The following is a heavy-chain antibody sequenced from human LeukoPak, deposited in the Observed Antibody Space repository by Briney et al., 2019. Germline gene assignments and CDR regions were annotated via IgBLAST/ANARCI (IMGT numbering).Heavy chain of an antibody. CDR1: GFSFSINA. CDR2: ITGDGATT. V-gene: IGHV3-23*01. CDR3: AKAYGTNGYFQLPIDF. Sequence: GGSLRLSCAASGFSFSINAMTWVRQAPGKGLECVSAITGDGATTYYADSVRGRFTISRDNSKNTLYLQMNSLRAEDTAIYYCAKAYGTNGYFQLPIDFWGQGTLVTVSS. D-gene: IGHD2-8*01. J-gene: IGHJ4*02.